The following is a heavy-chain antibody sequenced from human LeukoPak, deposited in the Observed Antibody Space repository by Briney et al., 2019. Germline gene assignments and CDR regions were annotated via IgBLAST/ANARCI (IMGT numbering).Heavy chain of an antibody. D-gene: IGHD3-10*01. Sequence: PGGSLRLSCAASGFTFSSYGVHWVRQAPGKGLEWVAVIWYDGSNKYYADSVKGRFTISRDNSKNTLYLQMNSLRAEDTAVYYCARAPTSYSGRDAFDIWGQGTMVTASS. CDR2: IWYDGSNK. CDR1: GFTFSSYG. J-gene: IGHJ3*02. CDR3: ARAPTSYSGRDAFDI. V-gene: IGHV3-33*01.